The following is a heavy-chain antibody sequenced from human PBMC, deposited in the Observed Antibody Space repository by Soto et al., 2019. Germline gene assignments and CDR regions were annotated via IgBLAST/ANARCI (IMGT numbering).Heavy chain of an antibody. J-gene: IGHJ5*02. Sequence: EVQLVESGGGLVQPGGSLRLSCAASGFTFSSYSMNWVRQAPGKGLEWVSYISSSSSTIYYADSVKGRFTISRDNAMNSLYLQMNSLRAEDTAVYYCAGEADYLNWFDPWGQGTLVTVSS. CDR3: AGEADYLNWFDP. CDR2: ISSSSSTI. CDR1: GFTFSSYS. D-gene: IGHD4-17*01. V-gene: IGHV3-48*01.